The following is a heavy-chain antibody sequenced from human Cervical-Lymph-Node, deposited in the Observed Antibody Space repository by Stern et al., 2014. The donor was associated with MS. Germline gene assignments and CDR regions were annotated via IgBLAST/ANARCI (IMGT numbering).Heavy chain of an antibody. CDR3: AKDRGSGWSLDY. Sequence: VQLVESGGGVVQPGRSLRLSCAGSGFTFSTYGMHWVRQAPGKGLEWVALISHDGSKKYYVDYVKGRFTISRDNSKNTMYVHMNSLRDEDTAVYYCAKDRGSGWSLDYWGQGTLVIVSS. CDR2: ISHDGSKK. D-gene: IGHD6-19*01. CDR1: GFTFSTYG. J-gene: IGHJ4*02. V-gene: IGHV3-30*18.